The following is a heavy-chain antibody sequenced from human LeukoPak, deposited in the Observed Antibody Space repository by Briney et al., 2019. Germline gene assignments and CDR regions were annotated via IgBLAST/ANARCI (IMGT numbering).Heavy chain of an antibody. J-gene: IGHJ4*02. V-gene: IGHV4-4*09. CDR1: GGSISSYY. CDR3: ARGVGLGGLEEHYFDY. Sequence: SETLSLTCTVSGGSISSYYWSWIRQPPGKGLEWIGYIYTSGSTNYNPSLKNRVTISVDTSKNQFSLKLSSVTAADTAVYYCARGVGLGGLEEHYFDYWGQGTLVTVSS. CDR2: IYTSGST. D-gene: IGHD1/OR15-1a*01.